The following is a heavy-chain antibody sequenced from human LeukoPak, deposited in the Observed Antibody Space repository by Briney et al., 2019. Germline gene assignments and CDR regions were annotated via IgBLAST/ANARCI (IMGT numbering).Heavy chain of an antibody. CDR3: ARGLEYSYGYDNWFDP. V-gene: IGHV4-4*02. Sequence: SGTLSLTCAVSGGSISSSNWWGWVRQPPGKGLEWIGEIYHSGSTNYNPSLKSRVTISVDKSKNQFSLKLSSVTAADTAVYYCARGLEYSYGYDNWFDPWGQGTLVTVSS. J-gene: IGHJ5*02. CDR1: GGSISSSNW. CDR2: IYHSGST. D-gene: IGHD5-18*01.